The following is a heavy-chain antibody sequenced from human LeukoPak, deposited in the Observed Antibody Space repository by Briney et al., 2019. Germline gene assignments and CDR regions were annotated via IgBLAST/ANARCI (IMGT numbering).Heavy chain of an antibody. CDR1: GFTFSNYG. Sequence: GGSLRLSCTASGFTFSNYGMSWVRQAPGKGLEWVSGISGRASTTYYADSVKGRFTISRDNSKNTLYLEMNSLRAEDTAVYYCAKVPTAYLRPYYFDYWGQGTLVTVSS. CDR2: ISGRASTT. V-gene: IGHV3-23*01. D-gene: IGHD2-21*02. J-gene: IGHJ4*02. CDR3: AKVPTAYLRPYYFDY.